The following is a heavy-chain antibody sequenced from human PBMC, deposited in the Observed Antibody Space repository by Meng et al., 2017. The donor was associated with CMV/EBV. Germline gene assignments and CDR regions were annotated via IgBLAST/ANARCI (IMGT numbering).Heavy chain of an antibody. Sequence: SETLSLTCTVSGYSISSGYYWGWIRQPPGKGLEWIGSIYHSGSTYYNPSPKSRVTISVDTSKNQFSLKLSSVTAADTAVYYCARVGVGYNSAFDPWGQGTLVTVSS. CDR2: IYHSGST. CDR3: ARVGVGYNSAFDP. CDR1: GYSISSGYY. V-gene: IGHV4-38-2*02. D-gene: IGHD1-1*01. J-gene: IGHJ5*02.